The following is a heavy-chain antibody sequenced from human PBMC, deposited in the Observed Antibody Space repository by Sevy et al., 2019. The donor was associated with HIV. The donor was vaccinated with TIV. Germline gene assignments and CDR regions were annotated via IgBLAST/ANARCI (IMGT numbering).Heavy chain of an antibody. V-gene: IGHV3-11*01. CDR2: ISTSTSTTII. CDR3: ARAAGWFDA. J-gene: IGHJ5*02. Sequence: GGSLRLSCAASGFIFNDYNLSWIRQAPGKRLEWVSYISTSTSTTIIYYADSVKGRFTISRDNAKNSIYLQMNSLRVDDTAVYYCARAAGWFDAWGQGTLVTVSS. CDR1: GFIFNDYN.